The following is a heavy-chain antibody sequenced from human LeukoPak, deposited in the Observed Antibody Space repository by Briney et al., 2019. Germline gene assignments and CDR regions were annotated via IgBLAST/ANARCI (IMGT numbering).Heavy chain of an antibody. CDR1: GGSISSYY. J-gene: IGHJ6*02. CDR2: ISYSGNT. Sequence: SETLSLTCTVSGGSISSYYWSWIRQPPGKGLEWIGYISYSGNTNYNPSLKSRVTISVDTSKNQFSLKLSSVPAADTAMYYCARHVSGDYAWLDVWGQGTTVTVSS. V-gene: IGHV4-59*08. D-gene: IGHD4-17*01. CDR3: ARHVSGDYAWLDV.